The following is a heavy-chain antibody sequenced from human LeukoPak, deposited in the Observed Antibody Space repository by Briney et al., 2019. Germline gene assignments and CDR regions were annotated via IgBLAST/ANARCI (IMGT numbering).Heavy chain of an antibody. J-gene: IGHJ3*01. V-gene: IGHV3-9*01. CDR2: FNWSGDNI. CDR3: ARASYYYDTTGLGAVDL. CDR1: GFTFNDHA. D-gene: IGHD3-22*01. Sequence: PGGSLRLSCAASGFTFNDHAMYWVRHAPGKGLEWVSGFNWSGDNIGYADSVKGRFTIFRDDAKNSLFLQMNSLRAEDTALYYCARASYYYDTTGLGAVDLWGQGTMVTVSS.